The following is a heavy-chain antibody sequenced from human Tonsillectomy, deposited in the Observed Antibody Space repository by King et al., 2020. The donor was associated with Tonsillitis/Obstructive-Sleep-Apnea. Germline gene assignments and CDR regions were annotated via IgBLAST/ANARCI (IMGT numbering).Heavy chain of an antibody. CDR1: GGSISSYF. CDR2: IFMSGDS. J-gene: IGHJ4*02. V-gene: IGHV4-4*07. CDR3: ARDSVVTAALDS. Sequence: QLQESGPGLVKPSETLSLTCTVSGGSISSYFWTWIRQPAGKRLEWIGRIFMSGDSNYNPSLKSRVTISVDTSKSQFSLKLSSVTAADTAVYYCARDSVVTAALDSWGQGTLVTVSS. D-gene: IGHD4-23*01.